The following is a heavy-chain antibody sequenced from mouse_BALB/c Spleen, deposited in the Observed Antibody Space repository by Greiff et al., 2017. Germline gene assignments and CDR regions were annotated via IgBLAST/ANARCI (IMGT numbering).Heavy chain of an antibody. CDR1: GYTFTSYV. Sequence: EVKLQESGPELVKPGASVKMSCKASGYTFTSYVMHWVKQKPGQGLEWIGYINPYNDGTKYNEKFKGKATLTSDKSSSTAYMELSSLTSEDSAVYYCASGDDGYSYYYAMDYWGQGTSVTVSS. V-gene: IGHV1-14*01. CDR2: INPYNDGT. D-gene: IGHD2-3*01. J-gene: IGHJ4*01. CDR3: ASGDDGYSYYYAMDY.